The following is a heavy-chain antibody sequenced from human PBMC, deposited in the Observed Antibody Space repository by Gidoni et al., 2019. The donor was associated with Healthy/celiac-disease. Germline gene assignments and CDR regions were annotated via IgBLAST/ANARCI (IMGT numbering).Heavy chain of an antibody. CDR2: INPSGGST. V-gene: IGHV1-46*01. Sequence: QVQLVQSGAEVKKPGASVQVSCKASGYTFTSYYRHWVRQAPGQGLEWMGIINPSGGSTSYAQKFQGRVTMTRDTSTSTVYMELSSLRSEDTAVYYCARVLGYYDSSTYQDAFAIWGQGTMVTVSS. J-gene: IGHJ3*02. CDR1: GYTFTSYY. CDR3: ARVLGYYDSSTYQDAFAI. D-gene: IGHD3-22*01.